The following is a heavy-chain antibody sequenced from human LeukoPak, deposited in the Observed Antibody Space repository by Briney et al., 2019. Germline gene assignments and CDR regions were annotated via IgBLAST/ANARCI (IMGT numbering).Heavy chain of an antibody. CDR2: ISYSGTT. CDR1: GGSISSYY. CDR3: ARGQKYRNGYTVTELGSGYFDY. D-gene: IGHD5-18*01. J-gene: IGHJ4*02. V-gene: IGHV4-39*07. Sequence: SETLSLTCTVSGGSISSYYWSWIRQSPEKGLEWIGSISYSGTTYYNPSLKSRVTISVDTSKNQFSLTLSSVTAADTAVYYCARGQKYRNGYTVTELGSGYFDYWGQGTLVTVSS.